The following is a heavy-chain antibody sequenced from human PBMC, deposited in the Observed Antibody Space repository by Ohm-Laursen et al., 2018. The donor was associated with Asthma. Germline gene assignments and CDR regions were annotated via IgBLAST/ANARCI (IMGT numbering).Heavy chain of an antibody. CDR1: GGSISSYY. CDR2: IYYSGST. D-gene: IGHD4-23*01. J-gene: IGHJ4*02. V-gene: IGHV4-59*01. Sequence: TLSLTWTVSGGSISSYYWSWIRQPPGKGLEWIGYIYYSGSTNYNPSLKSRVTISVDTSKNQFSLKLSSVTAADTAVYYCARGDYGGNGDYWGQGTLVTVSS. CDR3: ARGDYGGNGDY.